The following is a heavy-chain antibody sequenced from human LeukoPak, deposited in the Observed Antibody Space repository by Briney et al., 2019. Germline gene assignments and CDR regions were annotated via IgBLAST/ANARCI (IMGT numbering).Heavy chain of an antibody. CDR2: IWYDGSNK. V-gene: IGHV3-33*01. Sequence: GGSLRLSCAASEFTYSSYGMHWVRQAPGKGLEWVAVIWYDGSNKYYADSVKGRFTISRDNSKNTLYLQMNSLRAEDTAVYYCARDRKTAHDAFDIWGQGTMVTVSS. J-gene: IGHJ3*02. CDR3: ARDRKTAHDAFDI. CDR1: EFTYSSYG.